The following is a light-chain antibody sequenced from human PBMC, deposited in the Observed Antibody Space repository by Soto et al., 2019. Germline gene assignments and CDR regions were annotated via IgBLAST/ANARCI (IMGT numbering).Light chain of an antibody. CDR3: QTWGTGTVV. Sequence: QPVLTQSPSASASLGASVKLTCTLSSGHSSYAIAWHQQQPEKGPRYLMKLNSDGSHSKGDGIPDRFSDSSSGAERYLTISSLQSEDEADYYCQTWGTGTVVFGGGTKVTVL. CDR1: SGHSSYA. J-gene: IGLJ2*01. CDR2: LNSDGSH. V-gene: IGLV4-69*01.